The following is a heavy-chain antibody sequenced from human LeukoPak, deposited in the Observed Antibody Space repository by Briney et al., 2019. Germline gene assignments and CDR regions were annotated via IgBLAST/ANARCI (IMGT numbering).Heavy chain of an antibody. J-gene: IGHJ5*02. V-gene: IGHV1-18*01. CDR3: ARDPCRSTSCYAHWFDP. CDR1: GYTFTGYG. CDR2: ISANNGNT. Sequence: ASVKVSCKASGYTFTGYGISWVRQAPGQGLEWMGWISANNGNTNYAQKLQSRVTIPTDTYTITAYMELRSLRSDDTALYYCARDPCRSTSCYAHWFDPWGQGTLVTVSS. D-gene: IGHD2-2*01.